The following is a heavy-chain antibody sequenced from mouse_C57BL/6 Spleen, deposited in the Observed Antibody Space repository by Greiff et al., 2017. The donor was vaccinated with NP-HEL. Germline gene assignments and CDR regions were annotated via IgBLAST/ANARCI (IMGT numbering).Heavy chain of an antibody. Sequence: QVQLQQPGAELVRPGTSVKLSCKASGYTFTSYWMHWVKQRPGQGLEWIGVIDPSDSYTNYNQKFKGKATLTVDPSSSTAYIQLSSLTSEDSAVYYCARGTIVTTYYFDYWGQGTTLTVSS. CDR3: ARGTIVTTYYFDY. J-gene: IGHJ2*01. V-gene: IGHV1-59*01. D-gene: IGHD2-5*01. CDR2: IDPSDSYT. CDR1: GYTFTSYW.